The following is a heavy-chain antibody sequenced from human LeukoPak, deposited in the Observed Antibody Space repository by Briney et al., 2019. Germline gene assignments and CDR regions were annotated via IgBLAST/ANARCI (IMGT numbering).Heavy chain of an antibody. Sequence: GGSLRLSCAASGFTFSSYAMSWVRQAPGKGLEWVSIISGSGGSTNYADSVKGRFTISRDNSKNTLYLQMNSLRAEDTAVYYCAKRETVWGSYHLDYWGQGTLVTVSS. D-gene: IGHD3-16*02. CDR1: GFTFSSYA. CDR2: ISGSGGST. V-gene: IGHV3-23*01. CDR3: AKRETVWGSYHLDY. J-gene: IGHJ4*02.